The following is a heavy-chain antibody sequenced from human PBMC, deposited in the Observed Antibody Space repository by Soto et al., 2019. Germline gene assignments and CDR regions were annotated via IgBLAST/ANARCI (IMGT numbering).Heavy chain of an antibody. D-gene: IGHD3-9*01. CDR2: IYSGGST. CDR3: ASPNHYDILIYDY. Sequence: GGSLRLSCAASGFTVSSNYMSWVRQAPGKGLEWVSVIYSGGSTYYADSVKGRFTISRDNSKNTLYLQMNSLRAEDTAVYYCASPNHYDILIYDYWGQGTLVTVSS. CDR1: GFTVSSNY. J-gene: IGHJ4*02. V-gene: IGHV3-66*01.